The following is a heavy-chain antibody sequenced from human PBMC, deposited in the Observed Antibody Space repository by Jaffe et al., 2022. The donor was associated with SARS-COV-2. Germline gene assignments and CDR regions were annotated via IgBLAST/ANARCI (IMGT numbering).Heavy chain of an antibody. J-gene: IGHJ4*02. V-gene: IGHV4-61*02. CDR1: GGSISSGSYY. CDR2: IYTSGST. Sequence: QVQLQESGPGLVKPSQTLSLTCTVSGGSISSGSYYWSWIRQPAGKGLEWIGRIYTSGSTNYNPSLKSRVTISVDTSKNQFSLKLSSVTAADTAVYYCAREEVENSSSWYGAIDYWGQGTLVTVSS. D-gene: IGHD6-13*01. CDR3: AREEVENSSSWYGAIDY.